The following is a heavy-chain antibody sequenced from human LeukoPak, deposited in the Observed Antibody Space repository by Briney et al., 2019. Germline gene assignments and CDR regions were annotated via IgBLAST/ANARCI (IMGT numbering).Heavy chain of an antibody. CDR3: ARDRSDAIPEYSYGPKFYYYGMDV. Sequence: ASVKVSCKASGYTFTSYAMHWVRQAPGQRLEWMGWINAGNGNTKYSQKFQGRVTITRDTSTSTAYMELRSLRSDDTAVYYCARDRSDAIPEYSYGPKFYYYGMDVWGQGTTVTVSS. D-gene: IGHD5-18*01. V-gene: IGHV1-3*01. CDR2: INAGNGNT. J-gene: IGHJ6*02. CDR1: GYTFTSYA.